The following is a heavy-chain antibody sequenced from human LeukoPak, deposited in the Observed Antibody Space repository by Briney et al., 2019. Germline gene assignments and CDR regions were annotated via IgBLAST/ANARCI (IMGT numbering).Heavy chain of an antibody. Sequence: PSETLSLTCTVSGDSISSYYWSWIRQPAGKGLEWIGRVYSSGSVNYNPSLKSRVTMSVDKSNNQFPLSLRSVTAADTAVYYCARVLRDYSSGWSGVDYYYGLDVWGQGTAVAVSS. V-gene: IGHV4-4*07. D-gene: IGHD6-19*01. CDR2: VYSSGSV. CDR3: ARVLRDYSSGWSGVDYYYGLDV. J-gene: IGHJ6*02. CDR1: GDSISSYY.